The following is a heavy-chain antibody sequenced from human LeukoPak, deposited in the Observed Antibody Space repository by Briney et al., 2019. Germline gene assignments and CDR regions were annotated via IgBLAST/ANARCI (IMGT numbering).Heavy chain of an antibody. Sequence: GGSLRLSCAASGFTFSSYAMSWVRQAPGKGLEWVSAISGSGGSTYYADSVKGRLTISRDNSKNTLYLQMNSLRAEDTAVYYCAKDLHYYDSSGYADYWGQGTLVTVSS. CDR2: ISGSGGST. CDR1: GFTFSSYA. CDR3: AKDLHYYDSSGYADY. V-gene: IGHV3-23*01. J-gene: IGHJ4*02. D-gene: IGHD3-22*01.